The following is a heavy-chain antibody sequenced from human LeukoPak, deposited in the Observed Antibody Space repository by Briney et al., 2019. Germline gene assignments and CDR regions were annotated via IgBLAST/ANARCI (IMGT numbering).Heavy chain of an antibody. V-gene: IGHV3-11*01. CDR2: ISSSGSTI. CDR1: GFTFSDYW. CDR3: ARDRSSSPYWYFDL. Sequence: GGSLRLSCAASGFTFSDYWMSWVRQAPGKGLEWVSYISSSGSTIYYADSVKGRFTISRDNSKNTLYLQMNSLRAEDTAVYYCARDRSSSPYWYFDLWGRGTLVTVSS. D-gene: IGHD6-6*01. J-gene: IGHJ2*01.